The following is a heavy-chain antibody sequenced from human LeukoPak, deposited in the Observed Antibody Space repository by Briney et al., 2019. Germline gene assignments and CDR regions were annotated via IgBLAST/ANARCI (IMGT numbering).Heavy chain of an antibody. J-gene: IGHJ4*02. V-gene: IGHV3-48*01. CDR1: GFTFSSYS. CDR2: ISTSSSTI. CDR3: ARDPPSGGFDS. D-gene: IGHD3-16*01. Sequence: GSLRLSCTASGFTFSSYSMNWVRQAPGQGLEWVSYISTSSSTIYNADSVKGRFTISRDDAKNSLYLQMNSLRVEDTAVYYCARDPPSGGFDSWGQGTLVTVSS.